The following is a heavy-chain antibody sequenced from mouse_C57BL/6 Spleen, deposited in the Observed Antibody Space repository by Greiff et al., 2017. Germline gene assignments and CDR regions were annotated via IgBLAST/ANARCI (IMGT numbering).Heavy chain of an antibody. CDR1: GFTFSDYY. J-gene: IGHJ4*01. D-gene: IGHD1-1*01. CDR3: ARQDYYGSPLYAMDY. Sequence: EVQLVESGGGLVQPGGSLKLSCAASGFTFSDYYMYWVRQTPEKRLEWVAYISNGGGSTYYPDTVKGRFTISRDNAKNTLYLQMSRLKSEDTAMYYCARQDYYGSPLYAMDYWGQGTSVTVSS. V-gene: IGHV5-12*01. CDR2: ISNGGGST.